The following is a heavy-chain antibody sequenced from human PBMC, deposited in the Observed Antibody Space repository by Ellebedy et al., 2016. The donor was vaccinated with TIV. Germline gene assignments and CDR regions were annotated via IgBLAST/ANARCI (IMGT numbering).Heavy chain of an antibody. J-gene: IGHJ3*02. V-gene: IGHV4-4*07. CDR1: GVSITSHF. D-gene: IGHD3-22*01. CDR2: LHPSGTP. Sequence: PSETLSLTCAVSGVSITSHFWTWIRQPAGGGLEWIGRLHPSGTPTYNPSLKSRVLMSRDTSKDQFSLKLSSVTTADTAAYYCARHGPQWFDAFDIWGQGTLVTVSS. CDR3: ARHGPQWFDAFDI.